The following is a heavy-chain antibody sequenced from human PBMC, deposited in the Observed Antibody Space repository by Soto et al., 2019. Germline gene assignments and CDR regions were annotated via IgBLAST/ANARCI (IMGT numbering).Heavy chain of an antibody. J-gene: IGHJ4*02. CDR1: GFTFISYW. Sequence: GGSLRLSCAASGFTFISYWMSWVRQAPGEGLEWVANIKQDGSEKYYVDSVKGRFTISRDNAKNSLYLQMNSLRAEDTAVYYCARDLRDIVVVPAATAPAVTTAYYFDYWGQGTLVTVSS. CDR2: IKQDGSEK. CDR3: ARDLRDIVVVPAATAPAVTTAYYFDY. V-gene: IGHV3-7*01. D-gene: IGHD2-2*01.